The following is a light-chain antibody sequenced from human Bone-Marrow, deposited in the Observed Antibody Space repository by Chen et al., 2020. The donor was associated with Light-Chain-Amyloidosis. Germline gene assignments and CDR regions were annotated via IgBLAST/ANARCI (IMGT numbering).Light chain of an antibody. CDR1: DLRRKY. CDR3: QAADSSGTYEVI. CDR2: RET. Sequence: SYELTQPPSVSVSPGHSARITCSGDDLRRKYAYGYQQKPGQSTVLVIHRETERPSGISERFSGSSSGTTATLTISGVQAEDEADYHCQAADSSGTYEVICGGGTKLTVL. V-gene: IGLV3-25*03. J-gene: IGLJ2*01.